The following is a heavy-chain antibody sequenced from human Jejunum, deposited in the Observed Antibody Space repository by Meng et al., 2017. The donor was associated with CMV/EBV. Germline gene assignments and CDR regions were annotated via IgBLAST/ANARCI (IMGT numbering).Heavy chain of an antibody. CDR1: SGSITDTA. V-gene: IGHV4-59*01. J-gene: IGHJ4*02. D-gene: IGHD3-10*01. CDR3: ARWSGSGNYPFADY. Sequence: SSGSITDTAWSWIRQSARKGLEWIGSISYSGSTNYNPSLKSRVTILMDTSENQFSLKVSSVTAGDTAVYYCARWSGSGNYPFADYWGQGTLVTVSS. CDR2: ISYSGST.